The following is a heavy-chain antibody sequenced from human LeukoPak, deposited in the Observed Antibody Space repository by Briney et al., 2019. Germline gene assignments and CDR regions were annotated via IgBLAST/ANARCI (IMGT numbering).Heavy chain of an antibody. CDR2: INTNSGGT. J-gene: IGHJ4*02. D-gene: IGHD6-19*01. CDR3: ARIPSSGWTKRLYYFDY. Sequence: ASVRVSCTASVYTFTGYYMHWVRQAPGQGLEWMGWINTNSGGTNSAQRFQGRVTMTRDTSPSTAYTELSRLRSDDTAVYYCARIPSSGWTKRLYYFDYWGQGTLVTVSS. V-gene: IGHV1-2*02. CDR1: VYTFTGYY.